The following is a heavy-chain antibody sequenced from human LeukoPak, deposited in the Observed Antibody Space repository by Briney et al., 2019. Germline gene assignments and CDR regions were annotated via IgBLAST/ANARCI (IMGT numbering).Heavy chain of an antibody. CDR2: INHSGST. CDR3: ARGLRYSDWLPDY. V-gene: IGHV4-34*01. D-gene: IGHD3-9*01. CDR1: GGSLSGYY. J-gene: IGHJ4*02. Sequence: PSETLSLTCAVYGGSLSGYYWRWIRQPPGKGLEWIGEINHSGSTNYNPSLKSRVTISVDTSKNQFSLKLRSVTAADTAVYYCARGLRYSDWLPDYWGQGTLVTVSS.